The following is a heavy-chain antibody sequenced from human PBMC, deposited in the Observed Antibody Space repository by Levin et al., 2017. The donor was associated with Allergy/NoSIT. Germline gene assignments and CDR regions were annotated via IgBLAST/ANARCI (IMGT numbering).Heavy chain of an antibody. CDR2: IFHNGST. CDR1: GDSFSGRNW. CDR3: AGVPVAVLGPTSWFDP. J-gene: IGHJ5*02. Sequence: RTGGSLRLSCTVSGDSFSGRNWWSWVRQPPGKGLEWIGEIFHNGSTSYNPSLKSRVTISEDKSKNQFSLRLRSVTAADTAVYYCAGVPVAVLGPTSWFDPWGQGTLVTVSS. V-gene: IGHV4-4*02. D-gene: IGHD1-26*01.